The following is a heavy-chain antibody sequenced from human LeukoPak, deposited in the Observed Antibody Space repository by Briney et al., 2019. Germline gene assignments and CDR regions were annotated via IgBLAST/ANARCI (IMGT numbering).Heavy chain of an antibody. CDR2: INPSGGST. J-gene: IGHJ4*02. Sequence: ASVKVSCKASGYTFTSYYMHWVRQAPGQGLEWMGIINPSGGSTSYAQKFQGRVTMTEDTSTDTAYIELSSLRSEDTAVYYCATDPSSGPRPHWGQGTLVTVSS. V-gene: IGHV1-46*01. D-gene: IGHD3-22*01. CDR1: GYTFTSYY. CDR3: ATDPSSGPRPH.